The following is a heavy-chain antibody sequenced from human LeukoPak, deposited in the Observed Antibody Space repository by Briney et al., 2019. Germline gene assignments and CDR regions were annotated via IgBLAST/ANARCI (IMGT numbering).Heavy chain of an antibody. J-gene: IGHJ3*02. Sequence: GGSLRLSCAASGFTFSSYEMNWVRQAPGKGLEWVSYISSSGRTIYYADSVKGRFTISGDSAKNSLYLQMNSLRADGTAVYYCARGTQVNAFVIWGQGTMVTVSS. CDR3: ARGTQVNAFVI. CDR2: ISSSGRTI. CDR1: GFTFSSYE. D-gene: IGHD1-1*01. V-gene: IGHV3-48*03.